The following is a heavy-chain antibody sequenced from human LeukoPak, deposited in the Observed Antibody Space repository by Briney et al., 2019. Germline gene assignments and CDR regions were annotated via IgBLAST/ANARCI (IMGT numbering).Heavy chain of an antibody. CDR3: ARTYYDILTGYYSLGY. J-gene: IGHJ4*02. D-gene: IGHD3-9*01. CDR1: GYSFTSYW. CDR2: IYPGDSDT. Sequence: HGESLKISCKGSGYSFTSYWIGWVRQMPGKGLESMGIIYPGDSDTRYSPSFQGQVTISADKSISTAYLQWSSLKASDTAMYYCARTYYDILTGYYSLGYWGQGTLVTVSS. V-gene: IGHV5-51*01.